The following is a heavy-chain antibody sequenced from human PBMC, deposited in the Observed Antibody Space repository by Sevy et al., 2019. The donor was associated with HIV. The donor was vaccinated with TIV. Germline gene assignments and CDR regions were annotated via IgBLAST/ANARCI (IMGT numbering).Heavy chain of an antibody. V-gene: IGHV3-15*01. CDR2: IKSKTDGGTT. CDR3: TTRPTSYSSGWYPSPYYYYGMDV. D-gene: IGHD6-19*01. J-gene: IGHJ6*02. Sequence: GGSLRLSCAASGFTFSNAWMSWVRQAPGKGLEWVGRIKSKTDGGTTDYAAPVKGRFTISRDDSKITRYMQMNSLKTEDTAVYYCTTRPTSYSSGWYPSPYYYYGMDVWGQGTTVTVSS. CDR1: GFTFSNAW.